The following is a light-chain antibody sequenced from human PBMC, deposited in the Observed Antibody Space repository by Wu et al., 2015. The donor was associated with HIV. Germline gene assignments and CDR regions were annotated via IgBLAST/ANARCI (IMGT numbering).Light chain of an antibody. J-gene: IGKJ2*04. CDR3: QQYGSSPLWS. CDR1: QSVNSSY. V-gene: IGKV3-20*01. Sequence: EIVLTQSPDTLSLSPGERATLSCRASQSVNSSYLAWYQQKPGQAPRLLIYGTSSRATGIPNRFSGSGSGTDFTLTISRLEPEDFAVYYCQQYGSSPLWSFGQGTKLEIK. CDR2: GTS.